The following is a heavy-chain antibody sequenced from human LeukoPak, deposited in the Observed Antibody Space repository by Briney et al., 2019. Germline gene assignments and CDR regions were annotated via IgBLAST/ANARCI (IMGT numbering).Heavy chain of an antibody. V-gene: IGHV4-34*01. D-gene: IGHD4-17*01. J-gene: IGHJ6*03. CDR2: INHSGST. CDR3: ARAVTVTTFGSYYYYYVDV. CDR1: GGSFSGYY. Sequence: PSETLSLTCAVYGGSFSGYYWSWIRQPPGKGLEWIGEINHSGSTNYNPSLKSRVTISVDTSKNQFSLKLSSVTAADTAVYYCARAVTVTTFGSYYYYYVDVWGKGTTVTVSS.